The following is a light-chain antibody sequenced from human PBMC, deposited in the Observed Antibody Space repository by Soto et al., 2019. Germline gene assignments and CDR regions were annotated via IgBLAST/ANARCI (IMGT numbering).Light chain of an antibody. V-gene: IGKV1-5*01. J-gene: IGKJ1*01. CDR1: QDIMQW. Sequence: DIQMTQSPCTLSASVGDRVTITCLAIQDIMQWLSWYQQKPGKAPKLLIYDASSLESGVPSRFSGSGSGTEFTLTISSLQPDDFEPYYCQQYNSYSSTFGQGTKVDIK. CDR3: QQYNSYSST. CDR2: DAS.